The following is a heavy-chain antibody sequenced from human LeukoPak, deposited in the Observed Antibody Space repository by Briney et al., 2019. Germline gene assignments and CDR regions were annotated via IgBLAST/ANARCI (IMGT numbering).Heavy chain of an antibody. Sequence: SQTLSLTCAISGDSVSSTTTAWNWIRQSPSRGLEWLGRTYYTSKWITDYAVSVKGRITVNPNTSNNQFSLQLNSVTAADTAVYYCARGAGEWELNGFDYWGQGTLVTVSS. CDR2: TYYTSKWIT. CDR1: GDSVSSTTTA. J-gene: IGHJ4*02. CDR3: ARGAGEWELNGFDY. V-gene: IGHV6-1*01. D-gene: IGHD1-26*01.